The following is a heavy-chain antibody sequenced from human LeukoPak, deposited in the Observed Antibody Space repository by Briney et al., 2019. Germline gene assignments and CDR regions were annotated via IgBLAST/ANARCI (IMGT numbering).Heavy chain of an antibody. J-gene: IGHJ6*03. D-gene: IGHD3-3*01. CDR3: ARGPLFWRPMLGYYCMDV. V-gene: IGHV3-30*03. CDR1: GFTFSRYG. Sequence: PGGSLRLSCAASGFTFSRYGMHWVRQAPGKGLEWVAVISYDGSNKYYADSVKGRFTISRDNSKNTLYLQMNSLRAEDTAVYYCARGPLFWRPMLGYYCMDVWGKGTTVTVSS. CDR2: ISYDGSNK.